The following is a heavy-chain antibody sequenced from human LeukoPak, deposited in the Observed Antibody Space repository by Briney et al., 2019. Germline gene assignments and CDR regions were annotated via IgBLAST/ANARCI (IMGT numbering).Heavy chain of an antibody. CDR3: ARDQYDTWSRRGNFDS. V-gene: IGHV3-7*03. CDR1: GFTFGKYW. CDR2: IKLDGSEK. Sequence: GGSLRLSCVASGFTFGKYWMSWVRQAPGKGLEWVANIKLDGSEKNYVDSVKGRFTISRDNTKNSLYLQMNSLRAEDTVVFYCARDQYDTWSRRGNFDSWGQGTLVTVSS. D-gene: IGHD3/OR15-3a*01. J-gene: IGHJ4*02.